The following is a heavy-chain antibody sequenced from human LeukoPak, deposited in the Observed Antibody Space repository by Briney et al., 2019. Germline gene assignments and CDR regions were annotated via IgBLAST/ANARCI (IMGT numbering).Heavy chain of an antibody. J-gene: IGHJ4*02. CDR3: ARDDMYSSGWSGY. CDR2: ISSSSSYT. D-gene: IGHD6-19*01. CDR1: GSTFSDYY. Sequence: GGSLRLSCAASGSTFSDYYMSWIRQAPGKGLEWVSYISSSSSYTNYADSVKGRFTISRDNAKNSLYLQMNSLRAEDTAVYYCARDDMYSSGWSGYWGQGTLVTVSS. V-gene: IGHV3-11*06.